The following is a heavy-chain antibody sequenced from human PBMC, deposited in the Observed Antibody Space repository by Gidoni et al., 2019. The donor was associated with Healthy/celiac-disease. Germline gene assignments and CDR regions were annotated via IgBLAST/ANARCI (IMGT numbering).Heavy chain of an antibody. D-gene: IGHD3-3*01. J-gene: IGHJ5*02. V-gene: IGHV1-18*01. CDR2: FSADNGNT. CDR1: GYTFTSYG. CDR3: ARIITIFGVVTPRGWFDP. Sequence: QVQLVQSGAEVKKPGASVKVSCTASGYTFTSYGISWVRQAPGQGLEWMGWFSADNGNTNYAQKPQGRVTMTTDTSTSTAYMELRSLRSDDTAVYYCARIITIFGVVTPRGWFDPWGQGTLVTVSS.